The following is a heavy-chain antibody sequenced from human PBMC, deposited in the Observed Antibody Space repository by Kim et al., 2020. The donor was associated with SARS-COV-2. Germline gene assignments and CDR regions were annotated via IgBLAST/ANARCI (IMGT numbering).Heavy chain of an antibody. V-gene: IGHV4-34*01. CDR1: GGSFSGYY. J-gene: IGHJ6*02. CDR3: ARDSIGITMIVSTYYYGMDV. Sequence: SETLSLTCAVYGGSFSGYYWSWIRQPPGKGLEWIGEINHSGSTNYNPSLKSRVTISVDTSKNLFSLKLSSVTAADTAVYYCARDSIGITMIVSTYYYGMDVWGQGTTVTVSS. D-gene: IGHD3-22*01. CDR2: INHSGST.